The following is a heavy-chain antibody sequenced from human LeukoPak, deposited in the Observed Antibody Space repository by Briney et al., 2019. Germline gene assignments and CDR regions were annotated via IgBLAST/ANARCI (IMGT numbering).Heavy chain of an antibody. J-gene: IGHJ4*02. CDR3: AREWGRSSGY. D-gene: IGHD6-6*01. V-gene: IGHV3-21*01. Sequence: GGSLRLPCAAFGFTFSSYSMNWVRQAPGKGLEWVSSISSSSSYIYYADSVKGRFTISRDNAKNSLYLQMNSLRAEDTAVYYCAREWGRSSGYWGQGTLVTVSS. CDR1: GFTFSSYS. CDR2: ISSSSSYI.